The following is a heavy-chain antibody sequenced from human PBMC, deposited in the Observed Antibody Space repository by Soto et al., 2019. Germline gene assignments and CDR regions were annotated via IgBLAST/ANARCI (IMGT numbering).Heavy chain of an antibody. V-gene: IGHV4-31*03. J-gene: IGHJ4*02. Sequence: SETLSLTCTVSGGSISSGGYYWSWIRQHPGRGLEWIGYIYYSGSTYYNPSLKSRVTISVDTSKNQFSLKLSSVTAADTAVYYCARGRGDSSGYPRDNYFDYWGQGTMVTVSS. CDR2: IYYSGST. CDR3: ARGRGDSSGYPRDNYFDY. CDR1: GGSISSGGYY. D-gene: IGHD3-22*01.